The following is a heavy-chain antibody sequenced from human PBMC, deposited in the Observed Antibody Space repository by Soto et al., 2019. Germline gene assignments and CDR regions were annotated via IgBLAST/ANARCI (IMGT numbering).Heavy chain of an antibody. J-gene: IGHJ4*02. D-gene: IGHD3-9*01. CDR3: AKDHLVLRYFDWSPYYFDY. V-gene: IGHV3-23*01. CDR2: IIGSGGST. CDR1: GFTFSNYA. Sequence: GGSLRLSCAASGFTFSNYAVTWVRQAPGKGLEWVSAIIGSGGSTYYADFVKGRFTISRDNSKNTLYLQMNSLRAEDTAVYYCAKDHLVLRYFDWSPYYFDYWGQGTLVTVSS.